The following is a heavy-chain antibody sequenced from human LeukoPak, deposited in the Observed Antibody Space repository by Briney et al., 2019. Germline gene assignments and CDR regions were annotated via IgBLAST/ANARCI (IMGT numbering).Heavy chain of an antibody. CDR1: GFTFSGYA. Sequence: GGSLRLSCAASGFTFSGYAMSWVRQAPGKGLEWVSGISGSGVSTYYVDSVKGRFTVSRDNSMNMLHLRMSSLRAEDTALYYCARQIPGSGQGFDPWGQGTLVTVSS. D-gene: IGHD3-10*01. V-gene: IGHV3-23*01. CDR2: ISGSGVST. CDR3: ARQIPGSGQGFDP. J-gene: IGHJ5*02.